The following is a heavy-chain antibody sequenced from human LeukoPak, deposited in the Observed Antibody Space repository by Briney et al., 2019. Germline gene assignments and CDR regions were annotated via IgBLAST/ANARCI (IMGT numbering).Heavy chain of an antibody. V-gene: IGHV4-31*03. Sequence: SETLSLTCTVSGGSISSGGYYWSWIRPHPGKGLEWIGYIYYSGSTYYNPSLKSRVTISVDTSKNQFSLKLSSVTAADTAVYYCARNRRFALYYYYGMDVWGKGTTVTVSS. D-gene: IGHD1-14*01. CDR2: IYYSGST. CDR1: GGSISSGGYY. J-gene: IGHJ6*04. CDR3: ARNRRFALYYYYGMDV.